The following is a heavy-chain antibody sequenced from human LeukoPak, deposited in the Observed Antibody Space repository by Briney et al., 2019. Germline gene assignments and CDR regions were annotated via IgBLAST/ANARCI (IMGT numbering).Heavy chain of an antibody. CDR1: GGSISSRSYS. J-gene: IGHJ5*02. CDR3: ARDDLRSDWFDP. V-gene: IGHV4-39*07. CDR2: IDYSGTT. Sequence: SETLSLTCSVSGGSISSRSYSWGWIRQPPGRGLEWIGNIDYSGTTYYTPSLKSRVTISVDTSKNQFSLRLSSVTAADTAVYYCARDDLRSDWFDPWGQGTLVIVSS.